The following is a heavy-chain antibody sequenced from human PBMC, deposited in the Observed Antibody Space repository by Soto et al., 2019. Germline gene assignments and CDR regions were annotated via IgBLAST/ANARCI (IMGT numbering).Heavy chain of an antibody. CDR1: GGSISSNKW. Sequence: SETLSLTCAVYGGSISSNKWWSWVRQPPGKELEWIGEIYHSGSTNYNPSLKSRVTISLDKSKNQFSLKLTSVTAADSAVYYCARDDHIVVVPTSLGAMDVWGQGTTVTVSS. V-gene: IGHV4-4*02. J-gene: IGHJ6*02. CDR3: ARDDHIVVVPTSLGAMDV. CDR2: IYHSGST. D-gene: IGHD2-2*01.